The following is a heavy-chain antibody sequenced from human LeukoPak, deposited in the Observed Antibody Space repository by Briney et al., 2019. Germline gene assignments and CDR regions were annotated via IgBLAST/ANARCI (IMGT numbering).Heavy chain of an antibody. D-gene: IGHD2-21*02. V-gene: IGHV3-48*03. CDR2: ISRSGNTI. Sequence: PGGSLRLSCAISGFTFSGCELTWVRQAPGKGLEWISYISRSGNTIYYADSVKGRFTTSRDNAKNSLYLQMNSLRAEDTAVYYCARAYCGGDCYSYYYYGMDVWGQGTTVTVSS. CDR3: ARAYCGGDCYSYYYYGMDV. J-gene: IGHJ6*02. CDR1: GFTFSGCE.